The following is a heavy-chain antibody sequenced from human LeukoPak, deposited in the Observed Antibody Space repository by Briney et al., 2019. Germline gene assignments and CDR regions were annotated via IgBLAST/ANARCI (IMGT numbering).Heavy chain of an antibody. Sequence: PGGSLRLSCAASGFTFSSYSMNWVRQAPGKGLEWVSSISSSSSYIYYADSVKGRFTISRDNAKNSLYLQMNSLRAEDTAVYYCARATFKRAHDAFDIWGQGTMVTVSS. CDR3: ARATFKRAHDAFDI. CDR2: ISSSSSYI. V-gene: IGHV3-21*01. CDR1: GFTFSSYS. J-gene: IGHJ3*02.